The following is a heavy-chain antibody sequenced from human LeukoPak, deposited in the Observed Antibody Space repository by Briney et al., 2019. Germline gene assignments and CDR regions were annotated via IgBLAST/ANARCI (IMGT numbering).Heavy chain of an antibody. D-gene: IGHD3-22*01. J-gene: IGHJ4*02. V-gene: IGHV5-51*01. CDR1: GYSFTSYW. CDR2: IYPGDSDT. Sequence: GESLEISCKGSGYSFTSYWIGWVRQLPGKGLEWMGIIYPGDSDTRYSPAFQGQVTISADKSINTAYLQWSSLKASDTAMYYCTRDYDSTGYSDYWGQGTLVTVSS. CDR3: TRDYDSTGYSDY.